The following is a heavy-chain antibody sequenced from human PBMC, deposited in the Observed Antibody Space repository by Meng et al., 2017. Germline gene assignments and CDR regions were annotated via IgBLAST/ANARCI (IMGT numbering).Heavy chain of an antibody. D-gene: IGHD6-19*01. CDR1: GFTFSSYS. V-gene: IGHV3-21*01. Sequence: GGSLRLSCAASGFTFSSYSMNWVRQAPGKGLEWVSSISSSSSYIYYADSVKGRFTISRDNAKNSLYLQMNSLRAEDTAVYYCARDRHPHSGWYQVPYYYYYGMDVWGQGTTVTVSS. CDR3: ARDRHPHSGWYQVPYYYYYGMDV. J-gene: IGHJ6*02. CDR2: ISSSSSYI.